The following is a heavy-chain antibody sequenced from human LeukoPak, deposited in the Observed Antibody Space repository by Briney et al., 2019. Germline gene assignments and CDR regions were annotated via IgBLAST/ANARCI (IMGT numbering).Heavy chain of an antibody. CDR3: ARTPVGSYWRVVDY. J-gene: IGHJ4*02. V-gene: IGHV1-18*01. CDR2: ISAYNGNT. Sequence: ASVKVSCKASGYTFTTYSISWVRQAPGQGLDWMGWISAYNGNTNYAQKLQGRVTMTTDTSTSTAYMELRSLRSDDTAVYYCARTPVGSYWRVVDYWGQGTLVTVSS. CDR1: GYTFTTYS. D-gene: IGHD1-26*01.